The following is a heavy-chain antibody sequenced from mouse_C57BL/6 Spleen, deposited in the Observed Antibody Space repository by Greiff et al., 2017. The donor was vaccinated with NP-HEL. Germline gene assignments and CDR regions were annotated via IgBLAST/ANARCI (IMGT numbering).Heavy chain of an antibody. CDR3: VRQYDYDSDYAMDY. V-gene: IGHV10-1*01. CDR2: IRSKSNNYAT. D-gene: IGHD2-4*01. Sequence: EVQVVESGGGLVQPKGSLKLSCAASGFSFNTYAMNWVRQAPGKGLEWVARIRSKSNNYATYYADSVKDRFTISRDDSESMLYLQMNNLKTEDTAMYYCVRQYDYDSDYAMDYWGQGTSVTVSS. J-gene: IGHJ4*01. CDR1: GFSFNTYA.